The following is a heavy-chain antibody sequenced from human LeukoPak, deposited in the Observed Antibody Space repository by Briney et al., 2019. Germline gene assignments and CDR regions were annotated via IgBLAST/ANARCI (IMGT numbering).Heavy chain of an antibody. V-gene: IGHV4-59*12. CDR3: ARLGYSSSWYSGY. CDR2: IYYSGST. J-gene: IGHJ4*02. D-gene: IGHD6-13*01. CDR1: GGSISSYY. Sequence: SETLSLTCTVSGGSISSYYWSWIRQPPGKGLEWIGYIYYSGSTNYNPSLKSRVTISVDTSKNQFSLKLSSVTAADTAVYYCARLGYSSSWYSGYWGQGTLVTVSS.